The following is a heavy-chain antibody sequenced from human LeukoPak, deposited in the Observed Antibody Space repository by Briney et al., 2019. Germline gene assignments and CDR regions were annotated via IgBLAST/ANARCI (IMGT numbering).Heavy chain of an antibody. D-gene: IGHD3-3*01. CDR2: TYYRSKWYN. CDR3: ARAPNYDFWSGYNC. CDR1: GDSFSSNSAA. J-gene: IGHJ4*02. Sequence: SQTLSLTCAISGDSFSSNSAAWNWIRQSPSRGLEWLGRTYYRSKWYNDYAVSVKSRITINPDTSKNQFSLQLSSVTPEDTAVYYCARAPNYDFWSGYNCWGQGTLVTVSS. V-gene: IGHV6-1*01.